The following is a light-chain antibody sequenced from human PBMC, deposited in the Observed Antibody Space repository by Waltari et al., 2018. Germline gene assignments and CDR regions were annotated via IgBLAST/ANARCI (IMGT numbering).Light chain of an antibody. CDR1: QGISNY. Sequence: DIQLTQSPSFLSASVGDRVTVTCRASQGISNYLAWYQQKPGRAPNLLIYDASTLQSEVPSRFSGSGSGTEFTLTISSLQPEDFATYYCQQFNSYPWTFGQGTKVEIK. CDR2: DAS. J-gene: IGKJ1*01. V-gene: IGKV1-9*01. CDR3: QQFNSYPWT.